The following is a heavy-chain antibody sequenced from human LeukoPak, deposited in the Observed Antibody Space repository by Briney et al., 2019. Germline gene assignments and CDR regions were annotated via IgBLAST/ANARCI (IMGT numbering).Heavy chain of an antibody. D-gene: IGHD1-26*01. CDR2: IGVFNGNR. Sequence: ASVKVSCKTSGYTFSRYGFSWVRQAPGQGLEWIGWIGVFNGNRNYAKSVQGRITLTADTSTNTTYMELRSLASDDTAVYFCGRDWDWHVQFWGQGTLITVSS. V-gene: IGHV1-18*01. CDR1: GYTFSRYG. J-gene: IGHJ4*02. CDR3: GRDWDWHVQF.